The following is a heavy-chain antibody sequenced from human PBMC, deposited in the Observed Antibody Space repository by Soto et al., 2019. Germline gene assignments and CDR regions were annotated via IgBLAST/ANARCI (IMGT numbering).Heavy chain of an antibody. CDR1: GGSISSGGYS. J-gene: IGHJ6*02. CDR2: IYHSGST. D-gene: IGHD2-2*01. V-gene: IGHV4-30-2*01. Sequence: SETLSLTCAVSGGSISSGGYSWSWIRQPPGKGLEWIGYIYHSGSTYYNPSLKSRVTISVDRSKNQFSLKLSSVTAADTAVYYCAIHGVNGLGSAAMEYYYYGMDVWGQGTTVTVSS. CDR3: AIHGVNGLGSAAMEYYYYGMDV.